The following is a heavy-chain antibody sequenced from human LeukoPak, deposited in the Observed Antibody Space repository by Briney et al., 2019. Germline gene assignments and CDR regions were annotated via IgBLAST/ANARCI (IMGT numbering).Heavy chain of an antibody. CDR3: GSAMAEKDIGL. V-gene: IGHV4-61*01. J-gene: IGHJ4*02. D-gene: IGHD5-24*01. CDR1: GGSVSSGSYY. Sequence: PSETLSLTCTVSGGSVSSGSYYWRWIRQPPGKGLEWIGYIYYSGSTNYNPSLKSRVTISVDTSKNQFSLKLSSVTAADTGVYYCGSAMAEKDIGLRGPGNLVTVSS. CDR2: IYYSGST.